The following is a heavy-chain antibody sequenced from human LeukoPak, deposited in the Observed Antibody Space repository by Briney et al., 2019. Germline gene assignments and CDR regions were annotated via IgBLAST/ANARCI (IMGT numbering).Heavy chain of an antibody. J-gene: IGHJ6*03. CDR2: IIPIFGTA. D-gene: IGHD6-19*01. Sequence: ASVKVSCKASGYTFTSYGISWVRQAPGQGLEWMGGIIPIFGTANYAQKFQGRVTITADESTSTAYMELSSLRSEDTAVYYCARDRGERAVAGTDYYYMDVWGKGTTVTVSS. V-gene: IGHV1-69*13. CDR3: ARDRGERAVAGTDYYYMDV. CDR1: GYTFTSYG.